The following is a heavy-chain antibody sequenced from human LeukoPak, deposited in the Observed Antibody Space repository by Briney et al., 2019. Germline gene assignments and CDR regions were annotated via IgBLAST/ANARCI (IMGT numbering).Heavy chain of an antibody. CDR3: ARDLSLHCSGGSCSSLNY. CDR2: ISSSGSTI. CDR1: GFTFSSYS. J-gene: IGHJ4*02. Sequence: GGSLRLSCTASGFTFSSYSMNWVRQAPGKGLEWVSYISSSGSTIYYADSVKGRFTISRDNAKNSLYLQMNSLRAEDTAVYYCARDLSLHCSGGSCSSLNYCGQATLVTAPS. D-gene: IGHD2-15*01. V-gene: IGHV3-48*04.